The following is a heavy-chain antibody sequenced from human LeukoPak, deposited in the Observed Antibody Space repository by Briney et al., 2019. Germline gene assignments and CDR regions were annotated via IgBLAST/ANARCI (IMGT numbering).Heavy chain of an antibody. J-gene: IGHJ4*02. CDR3: ASMNLGYCSGGSCEGDY. CDR2: ISISSIDI. CDR1: GFTFSSYS. Sequence: GSLRLSCAASGFTFSSYSMNWVRQAPGKGLECVSSISISSIDIYYADSVKGRFTISRDNAKNSLYLQMNSLRAEDTAVYYCASMNLGYCSGGSCEGDYWGQGTLVTVSS. V-gene: IGHV3-21*01. D-gene: IGHD2-15*01.